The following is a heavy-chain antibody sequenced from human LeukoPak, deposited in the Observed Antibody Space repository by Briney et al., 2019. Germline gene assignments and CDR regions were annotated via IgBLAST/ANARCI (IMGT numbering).Heavy chain of an antibody. J-gene: IGHJ6*03. V-gene: IGHV4-59*08. CDR3: ARRPTTVTTGYYYYYMDV. CDR2: IYYSGST. CDR1: GGSISSYY. D-gene: IGHD4-17*01. Sequence: PSETLSLTCTVPGGSISSYYWSWIRQPPGKGLEWIGYIYYSGSTNYNPSLKSRVTISVDTSKNQFSLKLSSVTAADTAVYYCARRPTTVTTGYYYYYMDVWGKGTTVTVSS.